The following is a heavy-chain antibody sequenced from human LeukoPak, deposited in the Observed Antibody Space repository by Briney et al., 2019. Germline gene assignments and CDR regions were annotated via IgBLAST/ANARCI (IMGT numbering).Heavy chain of an antibody. Sequence: AGGSLRLSCALSGITFSSFAMNWVRQAPGKGLEWVSGISGTAGSTYYADSVKGRFTISRDNSKNTLYLLMSSLRVDDTAVYYCAKETSMQLWNYYYFDYWGQGALVTVSS. CDR1: GITFSSFA. V-gene: IGHV3-23*01. CDR2: ISGTAGST. J-gene: IGHJ4*02. CDR3: AKETSMQLWNYYYFDY. D-gene: IGHD3-10*01.